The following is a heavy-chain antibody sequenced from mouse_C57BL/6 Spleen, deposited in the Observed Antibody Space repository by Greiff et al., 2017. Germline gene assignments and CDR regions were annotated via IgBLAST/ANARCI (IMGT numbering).Heavy chain of an antibody. CDR1: GYTFTSYW. V-gene: IGHV1-69*01. D-gene: IGHD1-1*01. J-gene: IGHJ2*01. Sequence: QVQLQQPGAELVMPGASVKLSCKASGYTFTSYWMHWVKQRPGQGLEWIGEIDPSDSYTNYNQKFKGKSTLTVDKSSSTAYMQLSSLTSEDAVVYYCARRDGSSYGYFDYWGQGTTLTVSS. CDR3: ARRDGSSYGYFDY. CDR2: IDPSDSYT.